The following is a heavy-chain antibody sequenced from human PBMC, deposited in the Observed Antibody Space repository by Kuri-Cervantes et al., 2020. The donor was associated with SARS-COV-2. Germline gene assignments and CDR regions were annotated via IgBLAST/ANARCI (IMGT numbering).Heavy chain of an antibody. V-gene: IGHV1-2*02. J-gene: IGHJ4*02. CDR1: GYTFTGYY. CDR3: AREAPYSGSWWDY. D-gene: IGHD6-13*01. Sequence: ASVKVSCKASGYTFTGYYMHWVRQAPGQGLEWMGWINPNSGGTNYAQKFQSRVTMTRDTSISTAYMELSRLRSDDTAVYYCAREAPYSGSWWDYWGQGTLVTVSS. CDR2: INPNSGGT.